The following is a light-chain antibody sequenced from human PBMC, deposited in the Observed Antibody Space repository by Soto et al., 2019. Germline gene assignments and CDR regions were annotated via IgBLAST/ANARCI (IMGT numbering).Light chain of an antibody. CDR2: EVS. Sequence: QSALTQPASVSGSPGQSITISCNGTSSDVGGYDYVSWYQQHPCKAPKRMISEVSDRPSGVSDRFSGSKSGDTASLTISGLQAEDEADYYCSSYTRRNTWVFGGGTKLTVL. CDR3: SSYTRRNTWV. J-gene: IGLJ3*02. CDR1: SSDVGGYDY. V-gene: IGLV2-14*01.